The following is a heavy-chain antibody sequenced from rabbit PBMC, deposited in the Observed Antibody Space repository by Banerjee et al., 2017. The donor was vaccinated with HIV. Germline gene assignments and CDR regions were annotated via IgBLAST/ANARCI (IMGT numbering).Heavy chain of an antibody. V-gene: IGHV1S47*01. J-gene: IGHJ3*01. D-gene: IGHD2-1*01. CDR3: VRGYDDYGDYTRLDL. CDR2: IYPSFGVT. CDR1: GIDFSNYA. Sequence: QEQLKESGGGLVQPGESLKLSCKASGIDFSNYAMIWVRQAPGKGLEWIAYIYPSFGVTNYANSVKGRFTISSDSAQNTVFLQMTSLTASDTATYFCVRGYDDYGDYTRLDLWGPGTLVTVS.